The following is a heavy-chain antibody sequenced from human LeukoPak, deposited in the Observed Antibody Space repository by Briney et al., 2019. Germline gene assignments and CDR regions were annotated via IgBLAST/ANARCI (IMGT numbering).Heavy chain of an antibody. D-gene: IGHD3-10*01. Sequence: SVKVSCKASGGTFSSYAISWVRQAPGQGLEWMGGIIPIFGTANYAQKFQGRVTITADESTSTAYMELSSLRSEDTAVYYCRVAYGSGSFRAFDYWGQGTLVTVSS. CDR2: IIPIFGTA. CDR1: GGTFSSYA. J-gene: IGHJ4*02. V-gene: IGHV1-69*13. CDR3: RVAYGSGSFRAFDY.